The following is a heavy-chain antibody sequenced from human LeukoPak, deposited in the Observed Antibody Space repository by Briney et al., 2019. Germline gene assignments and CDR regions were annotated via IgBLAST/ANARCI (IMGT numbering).Heavy chain of an antibody. V-gene: IGHV4-38-2*02. D-gene: IGHD6-13*01. CDR1: GSSISSSYF. CDR2: IYYSGIT. CDR3: CSFYSSSGYRGRYSMDV. J-gene: IGHJ6*02. Sequence: SETLSLTCTVSGSSISSSYFWGWIRQPPGKGLEWIGSIYYSGITYYTSSLKSRVTISVDTFKNQFSLRLNSVTAADTAVYYCCSFYSSSGYRGRYSMDVWGQGTTVTVSS.